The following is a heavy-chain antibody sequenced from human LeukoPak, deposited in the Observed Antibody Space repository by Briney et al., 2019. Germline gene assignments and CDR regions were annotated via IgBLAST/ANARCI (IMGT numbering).Heavy chain of an antibody. Sequence: GGSLRLSCAASGFTFSTYAMHWVRQAPGKGLEWVAVISYDGSNKYYADSVKGRFTISRDNSKNTLYLQMNSLRAEDTAVYYCAKDFDYDYVWGSYRYPPDYWGQGTLVTVSS. J-gene: IGHJ4*02. V-gene: IGHV3-30*04. CDR2: ISYDGSNK. CDR3: AKDFDYDYVWGSYRYPPDY. CDR1: GFTFSTYA. D-gene: IGHD3-16*02.